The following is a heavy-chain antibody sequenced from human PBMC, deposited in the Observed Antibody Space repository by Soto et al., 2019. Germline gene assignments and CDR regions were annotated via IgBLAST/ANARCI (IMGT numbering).Heavy chain of an antibody. CDR2: IIPIFGTA. D-gene: IGHD6-13*01. CDR3: ARKGGEGYSSSWYVWGWFDP. Sequence: QVQLVQSGAEVKKPGSSVKVSCKASGGTFSSYAISWVRQAPGQGLEWMGGIIPIFGTANYAQKFQGRVTITADESTSTAYMELSSLGSEDTAVYYCARKGGEGYSSSWYVWGWFDPWGQGTLVTVSS. V-gene: IGHV1-69*01. J-gene: IGHJ5*02. CDR1: GGTFSSYA.